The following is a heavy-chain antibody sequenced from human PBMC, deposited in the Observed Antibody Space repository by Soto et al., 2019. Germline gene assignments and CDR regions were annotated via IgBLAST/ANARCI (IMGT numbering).Heavy chain of an antibody. D-gene: IGHD1-26*01. J-gene: IGHJ6*02. CDR2: ISSSSRYI. Sequence: EVQLVESGGGLVKPGESLRLSCAASGYTFSPYSINWVRQAPGEGLEWVSSISSSSRYIYYADSVKGRFTISRDNAKNSSYLQMNSLSAEDTAVYYCVRLGIGAGTTPPKISGMDVWGPGTTVTVSS. CDR1: GYTFSPYS. CDR3: VRLGIGAGTTPPKISGMDV. V-gene: IGHV3-21*02.